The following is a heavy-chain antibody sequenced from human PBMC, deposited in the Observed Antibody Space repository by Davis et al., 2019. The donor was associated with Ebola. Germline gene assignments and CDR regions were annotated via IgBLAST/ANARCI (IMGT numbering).Heavy chain of an antibody. D-gene: IGHD3-22*01. V-gene: IGHV3-73*01. J-gene: IGHJ2*01. CDR3: TTEGALYYYDSSGYGTYRYFDL. Sequence: KANSYATAYAASVKGRFTISRDDSKNTLYLQMNSLKTEDTAVYYCTTEGALYYYDSSGYGTYRYFDLWGRGTLVTVSS. CDR2: KANSYAT.